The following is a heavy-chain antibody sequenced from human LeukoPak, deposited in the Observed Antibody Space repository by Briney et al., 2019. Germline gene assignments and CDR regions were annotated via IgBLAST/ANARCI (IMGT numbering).Heavy chain of an antibody. CDR1: GFTFSSYA. CDR2: ISGSGGST. J-gene: IGHJ4*02. D-gene: IGHD2-15*01. Sequence: GGSLRLSCAASGFTFSSYAMSWVRQAPGKGLEWVSAISGSGGSTYYADSVKGRFTISRDNSKHTLYLELNSLRADDTAVYYCSQTGSFYFPFDYWGQGILVTVSS. V-gene: IGHV3-23*01. CDR3: SQTGSFYFPFDY.